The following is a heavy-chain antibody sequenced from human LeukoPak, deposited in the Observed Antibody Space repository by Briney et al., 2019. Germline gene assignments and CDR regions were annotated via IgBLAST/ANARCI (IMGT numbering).Heavy chain of an antibody. CDR2: ISSSGSTI. CDR1: GFTFSSYE. J-gene: IGHJ4*02. V-gene: IGHV3-48*03. CDR3: ARENYGTMVRGVNDY. D-gene: IGHD3-10*01. Sequence: GGSLTLSCAASGFTFSSYEMNWLRQAPGKGLEWVSYISSSGSTIYYADSVKGRFTISRDNAKNSLYLQMNSLRAEDTAVYYCARENYGTMVRGVNDYWGQGTLVTVSS.